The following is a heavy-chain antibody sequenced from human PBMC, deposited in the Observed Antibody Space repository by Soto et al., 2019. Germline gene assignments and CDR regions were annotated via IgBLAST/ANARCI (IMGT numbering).Heavy chain of an antibody. Sequence: ASVKVSCKASGYTFTRSGISWVQQAPGQGLEWLGWINPDNGNTNYAQHLQGRVSLTTDTSTSTAYMDLRSLRSDDTAVYYCARDQGITTFGVYSXYYYGMDVWGQRTTVISP. V-gene: IGHV1-18*01. D-gene: IGHD3-3*01. CDR2: INPDNGNT. CDR3: ARDQGITTFGVYSXYYYGMDV. CDR1: GYTFTRSG. J-gene: IGHJ6*02.